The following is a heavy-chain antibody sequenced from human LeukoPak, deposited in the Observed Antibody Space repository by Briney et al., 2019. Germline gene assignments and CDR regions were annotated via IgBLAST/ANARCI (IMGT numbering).Heavy chain of an antibody. CDR3: AREGIAADYYYYGMDV. D-gene: IGHD6-13*01. Sequence: GGSLRLSCAASGLTFSDYYMSWIRQAPGKGLEWVSYISSSGSTIYYADSVKGRFTISRDNAKNSLYLQMNSLRAEDTAVYYCAREGIAADYYYYGMDVWGQGTTVTVSS. CDR1: GLTFSDYY. V-gene: IGHV3-11*01. CDR2: ISSSGSTI. J-gene: IGHJ6*02.